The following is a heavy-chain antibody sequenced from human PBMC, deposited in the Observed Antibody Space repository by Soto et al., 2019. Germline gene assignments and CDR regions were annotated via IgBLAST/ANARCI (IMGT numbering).Heavy chain of an antibody. CDR2: IIPILGIA. Sequence: QVQLVQSGAEVKKPGSSVKVSCKASGGTFSSYTISWVRQAPGQGLEWMGRIIPILGIANYAQKFQGRVTITADKSTSTAYRELSSLRSEDTAVYYCARESSYCSGGSCYPDYCGQGTLVTVSS. CDR3: ARESSYCSGGSCYPDY. J-gene: IGHJ4*02. V-gene: IGHV1-69*08. CDR1: GGTFSSYT. D-gene: IGHD2-15*01.